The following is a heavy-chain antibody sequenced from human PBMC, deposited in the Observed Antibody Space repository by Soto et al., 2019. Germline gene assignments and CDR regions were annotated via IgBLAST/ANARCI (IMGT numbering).Heavy chain of an antibody. Sequence: QVQLQESGPGLVKPSETLSLTCSVSGGSISGYYCSWIRQPPGKRLEWIGYIYYIGYTNYNPSLNGRVTISVDRSKHQFSLDLRSVTASDTAVYYCARDSVGSGYDWGQGTLVTVSS. J-gene: IGHJ4*02. V-gene: IGHV4-59*01. D-gene: IGHD5-12*01. CDR2: IYYIGYT. CDR1: GGSISGYY. CDR3: ARDSVGSGYD.